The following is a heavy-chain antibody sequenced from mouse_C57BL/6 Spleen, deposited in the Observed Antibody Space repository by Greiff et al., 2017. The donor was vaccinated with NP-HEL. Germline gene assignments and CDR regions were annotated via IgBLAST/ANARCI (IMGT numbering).Heavy chain of an antibody. Sequence: QVQLKESGAELVRPGTSVKVSCKASGYAFTNYLIEWVKQRPGQGLEWIGVINPGSGGTNYNEKFKGKATLTADKSSSTAYMQLSSLTSEDSAVYFCAREGLLLDAMDYWGQGTSVTVSS. CDR2: INPGSGGT. J-gene: IGHJ4*01. CDR3: AREGLLLDAMDY. D-gene: IGHD2-10*01. CDR1: GYAFTNYL. V-gene: IGHV1-54*01.